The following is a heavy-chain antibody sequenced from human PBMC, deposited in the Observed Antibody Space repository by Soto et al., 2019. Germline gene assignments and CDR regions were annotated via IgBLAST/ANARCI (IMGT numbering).Heavy chain of an antibody. J-gene: IGHJ5*02. V-gene: IGHV4-38-2*02. Sequence: CKASGYTFNGYYMHWIRQSPGKGLEWLGSINHSGSTFYNPSLRSRLTLSVDTSKNQLSLELDSVTAADTAIYYCARGTLTTYNWFDPWGQGALVTAPQ. CDR3: ARGTLTTYNWFDP. CDR2: INHSGST. D-gene: IGHD4-17*01. CDR1: GYTFNGYY.